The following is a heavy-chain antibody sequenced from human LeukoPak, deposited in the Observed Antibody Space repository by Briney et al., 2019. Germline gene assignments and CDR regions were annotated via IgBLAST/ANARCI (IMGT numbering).Heavy chain of an antibody. CDR2: ISYGGSNK. CDR3: ARVMGRYCSSTSCYVDY. J-gene: IGHJ4*02. D-gene: IGHD2-2*01. CDR1: GITFSSYA. V-gene: IGHV3-30*04. Sequence: GGSLRLSCAASGITFSSYAMHWVRQAPGKGLEWVAVISYGGSNKYYADSVKGRFTISRDNSKNTLYLQMNSLRAEDTAVYYCARVMGRYCSSTSCYVDYWGQGTLVTVSS.